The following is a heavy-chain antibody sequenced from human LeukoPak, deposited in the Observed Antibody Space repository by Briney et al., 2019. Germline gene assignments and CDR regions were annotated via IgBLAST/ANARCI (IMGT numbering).Heavy chain of an antibody. CDR3: ARDSLRDGSGSSRGFDY. Sequence: GRSLRLSCAASGFTFSSYGMHWVRQAPGKGLEWVAVIWSDGSTKYYAEYVKGRFTITTDNSKNTLYLQMNSLRAEDTAVYCCARDSLRDGSGSSRGFDYWGQGTLVTVSS. CDR2: IWSDGSTK. V-gene: IGHV3-33*01. D-gene: IGHD3-10*01. J-gene: IGHJ4*02. CDR1: GFTFSSYG.